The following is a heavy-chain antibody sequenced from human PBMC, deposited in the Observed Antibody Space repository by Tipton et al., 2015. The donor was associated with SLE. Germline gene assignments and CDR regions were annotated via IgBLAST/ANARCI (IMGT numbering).Heavy chain of an antibody. D-gene: IGHD6-13*01. J-gene: IGHJ4*02. V-gene: IGHV3-48*03. CDR1: GFTFSSYE. CDR3: ARDVPADYISSWHGAFDY. Sequence: SLRLSCAASGFTFSSYEMNWVRQAPGKGLEWISYISGSGDTIFYAHSVKGRFTISRDNANNSLYLQMNSLRAEDTAVYYCARDVPADYISSWHGAFDYWGQGTLVTVSS. CDR2: ISGSGDTI.